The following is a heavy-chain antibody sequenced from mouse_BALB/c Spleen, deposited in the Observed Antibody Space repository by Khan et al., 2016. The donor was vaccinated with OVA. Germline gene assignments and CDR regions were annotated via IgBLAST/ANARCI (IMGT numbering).Heavy chain of an antibody. D-gene: IGHD2-1*01. Sequence: QVQLQQSGAELARPGASVKMSCKASGYTFTTYTIHWVKQRPGQGLEWIGYINPSSGYTNYNQKFKDKATLTADTSSSTAYMQRNRPTSEDSAVYYCARSGGNYGVMDYWGQGTSVTVSA. V-gene: IGHV1-4*01. J-gene: IGHJ4*01. CDR1: GYTFTTYT. CDR2: INPSSGYT. CDR3: ARSGGNYGVMDY.